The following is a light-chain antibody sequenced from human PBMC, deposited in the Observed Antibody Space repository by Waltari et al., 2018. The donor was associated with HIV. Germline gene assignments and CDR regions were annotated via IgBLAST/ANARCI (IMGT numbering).Light chain of an antibody. CDR3: SSYTSSSTYV. CDR2: DVS. J-gene: IGLJ1*01. Sequence: QSALTQPASVSGSPGQSIAISCTGTSSDVGGYNYVSWYQQHPGKVPKLMIFDVSNRTSGVSHGCSGSKSGNTASLTISGLQAEDEADYYCSSYTSSSTYVFGTGTKVTVL. CDR1: SSDVGGYNY. V-gene: IGLV2-14*03.